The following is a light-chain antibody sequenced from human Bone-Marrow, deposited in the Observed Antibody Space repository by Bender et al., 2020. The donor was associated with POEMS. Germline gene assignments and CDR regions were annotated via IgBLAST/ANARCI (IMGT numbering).Light chain of an antibody. CDR2: AVT. J-gene: IGLJ2*01. CDR1: SSVVGSYNL. Sequence: QSALTQPASVSGSPRQSITISCTGTSSVVGSYNLVSWYQQHPGKAPKLMIYAVTKRPSGVPDRFSGSKSGNTASLTVSGLQAEDEADYYCTSYANTNVLFGGGTKVTVL. V-gene: IGLV2-23*02. CDR3: TSYANTNVL.